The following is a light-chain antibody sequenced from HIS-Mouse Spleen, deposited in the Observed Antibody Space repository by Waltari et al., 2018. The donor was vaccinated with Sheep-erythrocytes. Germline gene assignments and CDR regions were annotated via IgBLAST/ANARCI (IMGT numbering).Light chain of an antibody. J-gene: IGLJ3*02. CDR1: SSNIGSNT. CDR2: SNN. Sequence: QSVLTQPPSASGTPGQRVTISCSGSSSNIGSNTVNWDQQLPGTAPNLLIYSNNQRPSGVPDRFSGSKSGTSASLAISGLQSEDEADYYCAAWDDSLNVLVFGGGTKLTVL. V-gene: IGLV1-44*01. CDR3: AAWDDSLNVLV.